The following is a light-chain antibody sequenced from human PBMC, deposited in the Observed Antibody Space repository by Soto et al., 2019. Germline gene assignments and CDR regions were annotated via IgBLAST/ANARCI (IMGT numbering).Light chain of an antibody. CDR1: SSDVGHYNL. J-gene: IGLJ2*01. Sequence: QSALTQPASVSGSPGQSITISCTGTSSDVGHYNLVSWYQQHPGKAPKLMIYEVTNRPSGLSNRFSGSKSGNTASLTISGLQAEDEADYYCSSYTTSSTVVFGGGTKLT. CDR2: EVT. CDR3: SSYTTSSTVV. V-gene: IGLV2-14*02.